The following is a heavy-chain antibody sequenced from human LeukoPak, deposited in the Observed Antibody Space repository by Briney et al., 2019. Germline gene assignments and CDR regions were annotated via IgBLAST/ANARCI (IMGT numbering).Heavy chain of an antibody. Sequence: GSLRLSCAASGFTFSSYAMSWVRQAPGKGLEWVSAISGSGGSTYYADSVKGRFTISRDNSKNTLYLQMNSLRAEDTAVYYCAKDGTESYYDFWSGLTGYYFDYWGQGTLVTVSS. V-gene: IGHV3-23*01. CDR2: ISGSGGST. CDR1: GFTFSSYA. J-gene: IGHJ4*02. CDR3: AKDGTESYYDFWSGLTGYYFDY. D-gene: IGHD3-3*01.